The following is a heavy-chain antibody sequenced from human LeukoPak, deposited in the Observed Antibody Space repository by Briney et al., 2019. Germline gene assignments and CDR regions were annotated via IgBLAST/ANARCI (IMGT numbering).Heavy chain of an antibody. D-gene: IGHD3-16*02. CDR1: GGSISGYY. CDR2: IYYSGST. J-gene: IGHJ4*02. V-gene: IGHV4-59*12. CDR3: AREGVWGSYRY. Sequence: PSETLSLTCTVSGGSISGYYWSWIRQPPGKGLEWIGNIYYSGSTNYNPSLKSRVTISVDTSKKQFSLKLSSVTAADTAVYYCAREGVWGSYRYWGQGTLVTVSS.